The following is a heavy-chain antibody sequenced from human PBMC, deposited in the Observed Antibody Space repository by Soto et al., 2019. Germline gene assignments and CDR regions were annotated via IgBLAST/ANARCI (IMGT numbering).Heavy chain of an antibody. V-gene: IGHV1-18*01. J-gene: IGHJ6*02. D-gene: IGHD6-19*01. CDR2: TSAYNGNT. CDR3: ARRQWLVGGYYYGMGV. CDR1: GYTFTSYG. Sequence: QVQLVQSGAEVKKPGASVKVSCKASGYTFTSYGISWVRQAPGQGLEWMGWTSAYNGNTTYAQKLQGRVTMPTDTSTSTAYMELRSLRSDDTAVYYCARRQWLVGGYYYGMGVWGQGTTVTVSS.